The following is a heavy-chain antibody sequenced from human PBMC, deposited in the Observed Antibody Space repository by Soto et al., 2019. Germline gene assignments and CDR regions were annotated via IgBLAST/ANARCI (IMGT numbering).Heavy chain of an antibody. J-gene: IGHJ4*02. CDR1: GGSISSYY. CDR2: IYYSGST. V-gene: IGHV4-59*01. CDR3: ARGLYYYDSSGYDY. D-gene: IGHD3-22*01. Sequence: SETLSLTCTVSGGSISSYYWSWIRQPPGKGLEWIGYIYYSGSTNYNPSLKSRVTISVDTSKNQFSLKLSSVTAADTAVYYCARGLYYYDSSGYDYWGQGTPVNVSS.